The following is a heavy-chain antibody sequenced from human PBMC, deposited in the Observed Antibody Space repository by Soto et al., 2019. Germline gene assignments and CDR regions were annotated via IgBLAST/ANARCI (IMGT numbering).Heavy chain of an antibody. CDR2: IIPIFGTA. J-gene: IGHJ6*02. V-gene: IGHV1-69*01. Sequence: QVQLVQSGAEVKKPGSSVKVSCTASGGTFSSYAISWVRQAPGQGLEWMGGIIPIFGTANYAQKFQGRVTITADESTSTAYMELSSLRSEDTAVYYCERKEEGIDFELGMDVWGQGTTVTVSS. D-gene: IGHD3-3*01. CDR3: ERKEEGIDFELGMDV. CDR1: GGTFSSYA.